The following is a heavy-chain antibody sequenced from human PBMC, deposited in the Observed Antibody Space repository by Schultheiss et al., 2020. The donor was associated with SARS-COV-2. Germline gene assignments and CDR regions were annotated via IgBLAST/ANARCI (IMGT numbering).Heavy chain of an antibody. CDR3: AKDGDYGDYHFDY. CDR2: ISESGDST. D-gene: IGHD4-17*01. V-gene: IGHV3-23*01. J-gene: IGHJ4*02. CDR1: GFTFSTYA. Sequence: GGSLRLSCAASGFTFSTYAMSWVRQAPGKGLEWVSTISESGDSTYYADSVKGRFTISRDNAKNTLYLQMNSLRAEDTAVYYCAKDGDYGDYHFDYWGQGTLVTVSS.